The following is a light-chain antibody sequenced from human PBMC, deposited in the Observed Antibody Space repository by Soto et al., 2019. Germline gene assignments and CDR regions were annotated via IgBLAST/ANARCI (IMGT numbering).Light chain of an antibody. V-gene: IGLV3-21*02. Sequence: SYELTQTPSVSVAPGQTARITCGGNDIGNKNANWLQQKPGQAPVLVVYDDSDRPSGIPERFSGSNSGNMATLTISRVEAGDEADYYCQVWDRTSERYVFATGTKVTVL. J-gene: IGLJ1*01. CDR1: DIGNKN. CDR2: DDS. CDR3: QVWDRTSERYV.